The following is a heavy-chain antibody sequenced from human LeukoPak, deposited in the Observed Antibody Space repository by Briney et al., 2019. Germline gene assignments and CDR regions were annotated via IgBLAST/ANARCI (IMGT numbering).Heavy chain of an antibody. J-gene: IGHJ4*02. CDR3: VKDLYKGDSASWYFFHY. V-gene: IGHV3-64D*06. CDR2: ISANGGRT. D-gene: IGHD6-13*01. CDR1: GFIISDYA. Sequence: GGSLRLSCSASGFIISDYAMHRVRQAPGKGLEYVSAISANGGRTYYADSVKGRFTISRDTSKNTLYLQMSSLRAEDTAMYHCVKDLYKGDSASWYFFHYWGQGTLVTVSS.